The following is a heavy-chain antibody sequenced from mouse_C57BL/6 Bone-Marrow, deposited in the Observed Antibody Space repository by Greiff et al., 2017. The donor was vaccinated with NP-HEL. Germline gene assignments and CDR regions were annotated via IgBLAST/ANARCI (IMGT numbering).Heavy chain of an antibody. CDR2: IYPGGGYT. V-gene: IGHV1-63*01. J-gene: IGHJ2*01. D-gene: IGHD3-2*02. CDR1: GYTFTNYW. Sequence: QVQLQQSGAELVRPGTSVKMSCKASGYTFTNYWIGWAKQRPGHGLEWIGDIYPGGGYTNYNEKFKGKATLTADQSSSTTYLQFSSLTSEDCAIYYCGRWSSGYVFDYWGQGTTLTVSS. CDR3: GRWSSGYVFDY.